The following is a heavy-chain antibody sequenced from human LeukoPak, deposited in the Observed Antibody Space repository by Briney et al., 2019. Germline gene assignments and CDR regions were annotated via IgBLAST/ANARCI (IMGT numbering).Heavy chain of an antibody. J-gene: IGHJ6*02. CDR3: ARSSVAATYYYGMDV. CDR1: GFTFSSYS. D-gene: IGHD2-15*01. Sequence: PGGSLRLSCAASGFTFSSYSMNWVRQAPGKGLEWVSSISSSSSYIYYADSVKGRFTISRDNAKNSLYLQMNSLRAEDTAVYYCARSSVAATYYYGMDVWGQGTTVTVSS. V-gene: IGHV3-21*04. CDR2: ISSSSSYI.